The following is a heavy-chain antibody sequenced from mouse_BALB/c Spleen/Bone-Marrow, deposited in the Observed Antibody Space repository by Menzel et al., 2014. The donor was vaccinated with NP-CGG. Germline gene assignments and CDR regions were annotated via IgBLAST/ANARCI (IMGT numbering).Heavy chain of an antibody. CDR3: ARWDYYGYAMDY. J-gene: IGHJ4*01. CDR2: INPYNGGT. D-gene: IGHD1-1*01. Sequence: VQLQQPGPELVKPGASMKISCKASGYSFTGYTKNWVKQSHGKNLEWIGLINPYNGGTSYNQKFMGKATLTVDKSSSTAYMELLSLTSEDSAVYYCARWDYYGYAMDYWGQGTSVTVSS. CDR1: GYSFTGYT. V-gene: IGHV1-18*01.